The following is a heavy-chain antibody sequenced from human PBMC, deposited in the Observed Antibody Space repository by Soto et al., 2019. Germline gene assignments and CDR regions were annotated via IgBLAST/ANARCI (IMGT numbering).Heavy chain of an antibody. J-gene: IGHJ4*02. V-gene: IGHV4-59*01. D-gene: IGHD1-26*01. CDR2: IYYSGST. Sequence: SETLSLTCTVSGGSISSYYWSWIRQPPGKGLEWIGYIYYSGSTNYNPSLKSRVTISVDTSKNQFSLKLSSVTSADTAVYYCARGESSELLRTASLFDYWGQGTLVTVSS. CDR3: ARGESSELLRTASLFDY. CDR1: GGSISSYY.